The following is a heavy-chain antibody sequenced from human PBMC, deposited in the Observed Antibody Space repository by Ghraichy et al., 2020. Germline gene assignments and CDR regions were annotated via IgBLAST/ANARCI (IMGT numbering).Heavy chain of an antibody. CDR2: IYYSGST. V-gene: IGHV4-39*01. CDR1: GGSISSSSYY. Sequence: GSPRLSCTVSGGSISSSSYYWGWIRQPPGKGLEWIGSIYYSGSTYYNPSLKSRVTISVDTSKNQFSLKLSSVTAADTAVYYCARHSGYSYGFGPWGQGTLVTVSS. D-gene: IGHD5-18*01. CDR3: ARHSGYSYGFGP. J-gene: IGHJ5*02.